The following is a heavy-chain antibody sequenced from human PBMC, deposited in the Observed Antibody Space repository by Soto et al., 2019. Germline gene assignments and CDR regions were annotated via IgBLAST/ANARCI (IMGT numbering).Heavy chain of an antibody. CDR3: ARDFWDY. J-gene: IGHJ4*02. CDR2: ISSGSGSI. Sequence: EVQLVESGGGLVQPGGSLRLSCAASGFTFTAYSMNWVRQAPGKGLEWVSYISSGSGSIYYADSVKGRFTISRDDAKNSLDLQMNCLRDEDTAVYYCARDFWDYWGQGTVVTVSS. D-gene: IGHD3-3*01. V-gene: IGHV3-48*02. CDR1: GFTFTAYS.